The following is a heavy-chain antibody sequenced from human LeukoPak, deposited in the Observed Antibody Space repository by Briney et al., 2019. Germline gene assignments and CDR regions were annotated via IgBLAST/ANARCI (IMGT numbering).Heavy chain of an antibody. D-gene: IGHD6-19*01. CDR2: IWYDGSNK. CDR3: AREQYSSGWYRFDY. CDR1: GFTFSSYG. J-gene: IGHJ4*02. V-gene: IGHV3-33*01. Sequence: GGSLRLSCAASGFTFSSYGMHWVRQAPGKGLEWVAVIWYDGSNKYYADSVKGRFTISRDNSKNTLYLQMNSLRAEDTAVYYCAREQYSSGWYRFDYWGQGTLVTVSS.